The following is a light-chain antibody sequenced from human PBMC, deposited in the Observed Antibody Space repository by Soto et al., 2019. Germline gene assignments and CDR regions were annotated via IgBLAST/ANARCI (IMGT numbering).Light chain of an antibody. CDR3: QSYDSGLSAFYV. CDR2: HNS. J-gene: IGLJ1*01. CDR1: SSNIGAGYD. V-gene: IGLV1-40*01. Sequence: QSVLTQPPSVSGAPGQRVTISCTGGSSNIGAGYDVHWYQQLPGTAPKLLIYHNSDRPSGVPDRFSGSKSGTSASLAITGLQAEDEADYYCQSYDSGLSAFYVFGTGTKVTVL.